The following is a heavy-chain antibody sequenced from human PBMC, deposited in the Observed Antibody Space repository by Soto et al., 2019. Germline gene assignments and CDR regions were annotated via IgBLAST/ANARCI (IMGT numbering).Heavy chain of an antibody. CDR1: GFTFDDYP. CDR2: ISWXSGSI. V-gene: IGHV3-9*01. J-gene: IGHJ6*02. CDR3: AKDAITMVRGVISYYGMDV. Sequence: SLXLXCAASGFTFDDYPMHWVRQAPGKGLEWVSGISWXSGSIGYADSVXXRFTISRXXAKKSLYLQMNSLRAEETALYYCAKDAITMVRGVISYYGMDVWGQG. D-gene: IGHD3-10*01.